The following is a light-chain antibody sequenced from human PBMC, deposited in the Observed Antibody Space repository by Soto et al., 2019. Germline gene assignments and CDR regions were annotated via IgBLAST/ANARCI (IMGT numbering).Light chain of an antibody. J-gene: IGKJ1*01. CDR3: QQYGSSPRT. V-gene: IGKV3-20*01. CDR1: QRVSSSY. Sequence: EIVLTQSPGTLSLSPGDRATLSCRASQRVSSSYLAWYQQKPGQAPRLLIYGASSRATGIPDRFSGSGSGTDFTLTISRLEPDDFAVYYFQQYGSSPRTFGQGTKVEIK. CDR2: GAS.